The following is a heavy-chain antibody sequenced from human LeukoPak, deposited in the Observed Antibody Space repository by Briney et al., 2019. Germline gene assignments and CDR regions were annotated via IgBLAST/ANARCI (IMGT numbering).Heavy chain of an antibody. J-gene: IGHJ3*01. CDR2: INPNSGDT. D-gene: IGHD7-27*01. V-gene: IGHV1-2*02. CDR3: ARDRVLHEGINWGWRAFDL. Sequence: ASVKVSCKASGYTFTGYYMHWVRQAPGQGLEWMGWINPNSGDTNYAQKFQGRVTMTRDTSISTAYMELSRLRSDDTAVYYCARDRVLHEGINWGWRAFDLWGQGTMVIVSS. CDR1: GYTFTGYY.